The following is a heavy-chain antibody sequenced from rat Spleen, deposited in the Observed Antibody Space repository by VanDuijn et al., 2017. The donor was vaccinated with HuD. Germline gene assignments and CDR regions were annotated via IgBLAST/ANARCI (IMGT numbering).Heavy chain of an antibody. CDR2: INKDSNSI. CDR3: VTEEAGVRD. V-gene: IGHV4-2*01. D-gene: IGHD1-11*01. Sequence: EVKLVESGGGLVQPGRSLKLSCAASGFNFNDYWMGWVRQAPGKGLEWIGEINKDSNSINYTPSLRDKFTISRDNAQNTLYLQMSKLGSEDTAIYYCVTEEAGVRDWGQGVMVTVSS. J-gene: IGHJ2*01. CDR1: GFNFNDYW.